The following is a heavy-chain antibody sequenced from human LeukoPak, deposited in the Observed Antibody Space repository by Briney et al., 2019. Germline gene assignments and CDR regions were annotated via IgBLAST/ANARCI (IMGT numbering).Heavy chain of an antibody. D-gene: IGHD3-22*01. CDR1: GGSFTGHH. CDR2: INHRGHP. CDR3: ARDPTTVVSVPYCVDF. V-gene: IGHV4-34*01. J-gene: IGHJ4*02. Sequence: PSETLSLTCAVYGGSFTGHHWNWIRQSPQRGLEWIGEINHRGHPHYNPSLESRLTISVDTSKNQFSLTLRSVTGADTAVYYCARDPTTVVSVPYCVDFWGQGTPVTVSS.